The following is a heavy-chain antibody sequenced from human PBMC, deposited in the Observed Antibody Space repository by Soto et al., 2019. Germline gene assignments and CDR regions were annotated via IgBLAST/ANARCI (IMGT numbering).Heavy chain of an antibody. J-gene: IGHJ4*02. CDR2: IKSKTDGGTT. Sequence: GGSLRLSGAASGFTFSNAWISWVRQAPGKGLEWVGRIKSKTDGGTTDYAAPVKGRFTISRDDSKNTLYLQMNSLKTEDTAVYYWAGPEEYFDYCVQGTLVTVSS. CDR3: AGPEEYFDY. V-gene: IGHV3-15*01. CDR1: GFTFSNAW.